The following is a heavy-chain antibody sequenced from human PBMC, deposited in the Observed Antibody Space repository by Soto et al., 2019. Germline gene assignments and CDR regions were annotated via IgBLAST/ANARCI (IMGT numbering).Heavy chain of an antibody. CDR2: SYYSGST. J-gene: IGHJ3*02. D-gene: IGHD3-16*01. Sequence: QVQLQESGPGLVKPSETLSLTCTVSGGSISGNYWSWIRQPPGKGLEWIEYSYYSGSTNYDPSLKSRVTISVDTSKNQVSLTLSSVTAEDTAVYYCARGGVSAFDIWGQGTMVTVSS. V-gene: IGHV4-59*01. CDR1: GGSISGNY. CDR3: ARGGVSAFDI.